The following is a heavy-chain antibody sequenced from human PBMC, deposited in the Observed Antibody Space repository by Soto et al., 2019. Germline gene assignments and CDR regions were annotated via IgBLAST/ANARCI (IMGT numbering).Heavy chain of an antibody. Sequence: PGESLKISCKASVYTFTTYWIGWVRQIPGKGLEWMAIIYPGGSDIRYSPSFQGQVTISADKSISTAYLQWSSLKASDTAMYYCARRREGGKTLNPLEYWGQGTVVPVCS. D-gene: IGHD1-1*01. CDR3: ARRREGGKTLNPLEY. CDR1: VYTFTTYW. V-gene: IGHV5-51*01. J-gene: IGHJ4*02. CDR2: IYPGGSDI.